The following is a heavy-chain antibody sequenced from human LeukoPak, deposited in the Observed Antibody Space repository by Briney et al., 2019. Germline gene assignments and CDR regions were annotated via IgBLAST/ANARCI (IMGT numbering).Heavy chain of an antibody. CDR1: GFTLTSYG. CDR2: ISSDGSGE. CDR3: ANSPVLTVRRGIIPEY. D-gene: IGHD3-10*01. J-gene: IGHJ4*02. Sequence: PGGSLRLSCAASGFTLTSYGMHWVRQAPGKGLEWVAAISSDGSGEQYADSVKGRFTISRDNSKNTLYLQMNSLRAEDTAVYYCANSPVLTVRRGIIPEYWGQGTLVTVSS. V-gene: IGHV3-30*18.